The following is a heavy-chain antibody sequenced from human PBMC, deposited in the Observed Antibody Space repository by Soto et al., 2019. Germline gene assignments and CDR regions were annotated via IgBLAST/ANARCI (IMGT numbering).Heavy chain of an antibody. CDR1: GFTFSSYS. V-gene: IGHV3-21*01. CDR3: ARDLITYSSSWPTAY. Sequence: GGSLRLSCAASGFTFSSYSMNWVRQAPGKGLEWVSSISSSSSYIYYADSVKGRFTISRDNAKNSLYLQMNSLRAEDTAVYYCARDLITYSSSWPTAYRGQGTLVTVSS. D-gene: IGHD6-13*01. CDR2: ISSSSSYI. J-gene: IGHJ4*02.